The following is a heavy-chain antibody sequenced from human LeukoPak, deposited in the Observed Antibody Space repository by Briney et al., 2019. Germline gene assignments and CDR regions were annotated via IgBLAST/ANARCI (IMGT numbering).Heavy chain of an antibody. CDR2: ISSRSSSM. D-gene: IGHD4-17*01. CDR1: GFTFNSYA. V-gene: IGHV3-48*02. J-gene: IGHJ4*02. Sequence: GGSLRLSCAASGFTFNSYAMNWVRQAPGKGLEWVSYISSRSSSMSYSFSVKGRFIISRDNAKNSLYLQMNRLRDEDTAVYFCARGATVTSPLDYWGQGTLVTVSS. CDR3: ARGATVTSPLDY.